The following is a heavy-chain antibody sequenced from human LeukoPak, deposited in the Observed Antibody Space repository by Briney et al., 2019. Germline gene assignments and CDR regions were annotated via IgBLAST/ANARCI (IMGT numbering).Heavy chain of an antibody. CDR2: VYYIGST. CDR3: ARHSGSGSLSRPFDP. J-gene: IGHJ5*02. CDR1: GASVTSGGFY. Sequence: SETLSLTCSVSGASVTSGGFYWGWLRQPPGKGPEWIATVYYIGSTYYNPSLKSRVTISIDTSKNQFSLRLTSVTTTDTAIYHCARHSGSGSLSRPFDPWGQGTLVAVSS. D-gene: IGHD3-10*01. V-gene: IGHV4-39*01.